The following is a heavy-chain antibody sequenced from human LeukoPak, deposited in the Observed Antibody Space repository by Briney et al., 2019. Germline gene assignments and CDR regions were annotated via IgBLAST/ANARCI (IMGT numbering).Heavy chain of an antibody. V-gene: IGHV4-59*12. J-gene: IGHJ4*02. CDR3: AGDYDSGSYRFDF. CDR2: IYYSGYT. D-gene: IGHD3-10*01. CDR1: DGSISSYY. Sequence: SETLSLTCTVSDGSISSYYWSWLRQAPGRGLEWIGYIYYSGYTKYNPYNPSLKSRATISLDTSKSQFSLDLRSVTAADTAVYYCAGDYDSGSYRFDFWGQGTLVTVSS.